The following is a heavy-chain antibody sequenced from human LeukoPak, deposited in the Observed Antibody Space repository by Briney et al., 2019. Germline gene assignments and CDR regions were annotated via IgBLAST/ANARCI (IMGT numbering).Heavy chain of an antibody. J-gene: IGHJ2*01. CDR1: GFTFSSYS. V-gene: IGHV3-21*01. D-gene: IGHD6-19*01. CDR2: ISRSSDYT. CDR3: AVAGLSYWYFDL. Sequence: PGGSLRLSCAASGFTFSSYSMNWVRQAPGKGLEWVSSISRSSDYTYYADSVKGRFTISRDNAKNSLYLQMNSLRADDTAVYYCAVAGLSYWYFDLWGRGTLVTVSS.